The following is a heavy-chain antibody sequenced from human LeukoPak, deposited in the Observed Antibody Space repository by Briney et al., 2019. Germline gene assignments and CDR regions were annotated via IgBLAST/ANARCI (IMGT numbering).Heavy chain of an antibody. V-gene: IGHV3-21*01. D-gene: IGHD2-21*01. Sequence: GGSLRLSCAASGFTFSNYAMNWVGQAPGKGLEWVSDISSSGSYIDYADSVKGRFTISRDNAKNSLFLQMSSLRVEDTAVYYCARSLIADGAFDIWGQGTMVTVSS. CDR3: ARSLIADGAFDI. CDR2: ISSSGSYI. J-gene: IGHJ3*02. CDR1: GFTFSNYA.